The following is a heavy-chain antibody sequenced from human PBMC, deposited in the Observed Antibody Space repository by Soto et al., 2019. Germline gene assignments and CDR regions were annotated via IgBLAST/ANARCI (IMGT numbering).Heavy chain of an antibody. CDR2: ISAYNGNT. D-gene: IGHD4-4*01. Sequence: ASVKVSCKASGYTFTSYGISWVRQAPGQGLEWMGWISAYNGNTNYAQKLQGRVTMTTDKSTSTAYMELRSLRSDDTAVYYCAGAPFDYSNYYYYYMDVWGKGTTVTVSS. V-gene: IGHV1-18*01. CDR1: GYTFTSYG. J-gene: IGHJ6*03. CDR3: AGAPFDYSNYYYYYMDV.